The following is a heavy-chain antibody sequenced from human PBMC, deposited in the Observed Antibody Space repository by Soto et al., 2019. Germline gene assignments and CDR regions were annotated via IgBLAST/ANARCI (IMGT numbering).Heavy chain of an antibody. CDR3: ARDRAYSRFDY. D-gene: IGHD4-4*01. J-gene: IGHJ4*02. V-gene: IGHV3-7*03. CDR2: MNEDRSER. Sequence: EVQLVESGGGLVQPGGSLRLSCAVSGFSFSSAWMTWIRQAPGKGLERVAIMNEDRSERYYVDSVKGRFTISRDNAKNALFLQMNSLRVEDTAVYFCARDRAYSRFDYWGQGSLVTVSS. CDR1: GFSFSSAW.